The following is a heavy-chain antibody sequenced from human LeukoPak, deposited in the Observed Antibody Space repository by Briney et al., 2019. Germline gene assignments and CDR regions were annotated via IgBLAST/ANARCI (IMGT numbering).Heavy chain of an antibody. D-gene: IGHD4-17*01. CDR2: IKQDGSEK. CDR3: ARDYGDPPLDYYGMDV. CDR1: GFTFSSYW. J-gene: IGHJ6*02. V-gene: IGHV3-7*01. Sequence: PGGSLRLSCAASGFTFSSYWMSWVRQAPGKGLEWVANIKQDGSEKYYVDSVKGRFTISRDNAKNSLYLQMNSLRAEDTAVYYCARDYGDPPLDYYGMDVWGQGTTVTVSS.